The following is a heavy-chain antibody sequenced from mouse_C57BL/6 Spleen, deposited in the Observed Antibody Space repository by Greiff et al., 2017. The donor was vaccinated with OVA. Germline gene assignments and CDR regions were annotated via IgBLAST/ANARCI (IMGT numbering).Heavy chain of an antibody. CDR1: GYTFTDYY. V-gene: IGHV1-26*01. CDR2: INPNNGGT. CDR3: ARWGDYDDYAMDY. Sequence: EVQLQQSGPELVKPGASVKISCKASGYTFTDYYMNWVKQSHGKSLEWLGDINPNNGGTSYNQKFKGKATLTVDKSSSTAYMELRSLTSEDSAVYYCARWGDYDDYAMDYWGQGTSVTVSS. D-gene: IGHD2-4*01. J-gene: IGHJ4*01.